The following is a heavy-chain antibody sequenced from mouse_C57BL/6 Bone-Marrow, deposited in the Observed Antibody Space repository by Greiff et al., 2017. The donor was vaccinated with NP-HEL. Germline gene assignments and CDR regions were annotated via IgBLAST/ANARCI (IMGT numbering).Heavy chain of an antibody. J-gene: IGHJ3*01. V-gene: IGHV1-81*01. CDR1: GYTFTSYG. CDR3: ARFTTVVASPY. Sequence: QVQLQQSGAELARPGASVKLSCKASGYTFTSYGISWVKQRTGQGLEWIGEIYPRSGNTYYYEKFKGKATLTADKSSSTAYMELRSLTSEDSAVYFCARFTTVVASPYWGQGTLVTVSA. D-gene: IGHD1-1*01. CDR2: IYPRSGNT.